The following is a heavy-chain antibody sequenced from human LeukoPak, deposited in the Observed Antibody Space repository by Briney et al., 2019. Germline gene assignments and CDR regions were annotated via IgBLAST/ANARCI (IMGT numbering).Heavy chain of an antibody. Sequence: SETLSLTCTVSGGSISSYYWSWIRQPPGKGLEWIGYIYYSGSTNYNPSLKSRVTISVDKSKNQFSLKLSSVTAADTAVYYCARVGGSYYFDYWGQGTLVTVSS. CDR3: ARVGGSYYFDY. CDR2: IYYSGST. V-gene: IGHV4-59*12. D-gene: IGHD1-26*01. J-gene: IGHJ4*02. CDR1: GGSISSYY.